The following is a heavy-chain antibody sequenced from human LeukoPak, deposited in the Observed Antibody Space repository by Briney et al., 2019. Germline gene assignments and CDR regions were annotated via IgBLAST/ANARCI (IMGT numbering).Heavy chain of an antibody. CDR2: ISSSSSYI. J-gene: IGHJ4*02. Sequence: GGSLRLSCAASGFTSSNYWLGWVRQAPGKGLEWVSSISSSSSYIYYADSVKGRFTISRDNAKNSLYLQMNSLRAEDTAVYYCAREGDYSNYLDFDYWGQGTLVTVSS. V-gene: IGHV3-21*01. CDR3: AREGDYSNYLDFDY. CDR1: GFTSSNYW. D-gene: IGHD4-11*01.